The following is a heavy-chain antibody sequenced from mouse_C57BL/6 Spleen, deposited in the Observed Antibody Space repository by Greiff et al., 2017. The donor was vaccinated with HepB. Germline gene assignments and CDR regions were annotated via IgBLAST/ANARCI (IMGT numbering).Heavy chain of an antibody. CDR2: IHPNSGST. J-gene: IGHJ4*01. CDR1: GYTFTSYW. V-gene: IGHV1-64*01. CDR3: ATLYYYAMDY. Sequence: QVQLQQSGAELVKPGASVKLSCKASGYTFTSYWMHWVKQRPGQGLEWIGMIHPNSGSTNYNEKFKSKATLTVDKSSSTAYMQLSSLTSEDSAVYYCATLYYYAMDYWGQGTSVTVSS.